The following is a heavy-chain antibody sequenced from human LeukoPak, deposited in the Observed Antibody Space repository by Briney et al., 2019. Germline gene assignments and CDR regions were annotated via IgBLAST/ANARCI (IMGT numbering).Heavy chain of an antibody. CDR2: INSDGRST. J-gene: IGHJ4*02. CDR1: GFTFTSDW. Sequence: PGGSLRLSCAASGFTFTSDWMHWVRQAPGKGLVWVSRINSDGRSTSYADSVKGRFTISRDNAKSTLYLQMNSLRAEDTAVYYCARGGFSYGYGLGDYWGQGTLVTVSS. D-gene: IGHD5-18*01. CDR3: ARGGFSYGYGLGDY. V-gene: IGHV3-74*01.